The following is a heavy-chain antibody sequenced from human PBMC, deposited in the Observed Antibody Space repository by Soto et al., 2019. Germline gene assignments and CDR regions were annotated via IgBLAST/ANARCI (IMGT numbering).Heavy chain of an antibody. J-gene: IGHJ4*02. CDR1: GFSFSNYG. CDR3: ARVSLDVSGWPVDY. D-gene: IGHD6-19*01. Sequence: QVRLVESGGGVVQPGRSLRLSCAASGFSFSNYGMQWVRQAPGKGLEWVALISSDGRNKFYADSVKGRFTISRDNSKNTLYLQMNSLRSEDTALNYCARVSLDVSGWPVDYWGQGTLVTVSS. V-gene: IGHV3-30*19. CDR2: ISSDGRNK.